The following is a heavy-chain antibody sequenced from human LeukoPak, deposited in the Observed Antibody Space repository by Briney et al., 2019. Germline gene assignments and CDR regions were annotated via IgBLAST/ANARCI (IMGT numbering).Heavy chain of an antibody. Sequence: PGTSLRLSCAASGFTFSSYAMHWVRQAPGKGLEWVAVISSAGNIEYYVDSVKGRFTISRDSSKNTLYLQMNSLRAEDTAVYYCAKDLRTVYYDSSGYYYPFDYWGQGTLVTVSS. CDR1: GFTFSSYA. J-gene: IGHJ4*02. CDR3: AKDLRTVYYDSSGYYYPFDY. CDR2: ISSAGNIE. D-gene: IGHD3-22*01. V-gene: IGHV3-30-3*01.